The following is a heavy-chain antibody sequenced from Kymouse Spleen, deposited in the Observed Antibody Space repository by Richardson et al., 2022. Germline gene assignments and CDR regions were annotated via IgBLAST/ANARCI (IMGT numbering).Heavy chain of an antibody. CDR3: AKEDYGVYFDY. D-gene: IGHD4-17*01,IGHD4-23*01. CDR1: GFTFSSYG. V-gene: IGHV3-30*18. J-gene: IGHJ4*02. CDR2: ISYDGSNK. Sequence: QVQLVESGGGVVQPGRSLRLSCAASGFTFSSYGMHWVRQAPGKGLEWVAVISYDGSNKYYADSVKGRFTISRDNSKNTLYLQMNSLRAEDTAVYYCAKEDYGVYFDYWGQGTLVTVSS.